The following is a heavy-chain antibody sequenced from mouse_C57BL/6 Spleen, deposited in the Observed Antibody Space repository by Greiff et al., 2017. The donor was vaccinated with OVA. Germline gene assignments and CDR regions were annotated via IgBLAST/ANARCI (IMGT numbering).Heavy chain of an antibody. Sequence: QVQLQESGAGLARPGASVKLSCKASGYTFTSYGISWVKQSTGQGLEWIGEIYPRSGNTYYNEKFKGRATLTADKSSSTPYMELRSLTSEDSAVYFCARDGLLLYFDYWGQATTLTVST. CDR3: ARDGLLLYFDY. D-gene: IGHD1-1*01. J-gene: IGHJ2*01. CDR1: GYTFTSYG. V-gene: IGHV1-81*01. CDR2: IYPRSGNT.